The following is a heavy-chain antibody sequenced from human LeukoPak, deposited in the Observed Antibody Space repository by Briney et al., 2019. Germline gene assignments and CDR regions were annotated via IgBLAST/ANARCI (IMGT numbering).Heavy chain of an antibody. CDR2: IYHSGST. CDR3: AKVWPPLGQ. J-gene: IGHJ1*01. D-gene: IGHD3/OR15-3a*01. CDR1: GGSFSGYY. Sequence: SETLSLTCAVYGGSFSGYYWSWIRQPPGKGLEWIGEIYHSGSTKYNPSLKSRFTISVDTSQNQFSLKLTSVTAADTAVYYCAKVWPPLGQWGQGNLVHVSS. V-gene: IGHV4-34*01.